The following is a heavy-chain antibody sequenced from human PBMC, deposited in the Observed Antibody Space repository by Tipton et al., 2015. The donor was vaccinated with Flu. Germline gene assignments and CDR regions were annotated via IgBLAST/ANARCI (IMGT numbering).Heavy chain of an antibody. CDR1: GFTFSSYA. Sequence: SLRLSCAASGFTFSSYAMHWVRQAPGKGLEWVAVISYDGSNKYYADSVKGRFTISRDNSKNTLYLQMNSLRAEDTAVYYCARIPVTWLGYSSSWDYCYGMDVWGQGTTVTVSS. CDR2: ISYDGSNK. V-gene: IGHV3-30-3*01. D-gene: IGHD6-13*01. CDR3: ARIPVTWLGYSSSWDYCYGMDV. J-gene: IGHJ6*02.